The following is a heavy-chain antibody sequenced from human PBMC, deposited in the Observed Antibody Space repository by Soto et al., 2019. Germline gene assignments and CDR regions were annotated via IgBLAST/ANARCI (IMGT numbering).Heavy chain of an antibody. CDR1: GYTFTSYG. Sequence: ASVKVSFKASGYTFTSYGISWVRQAPGQGLEWMGWISAYNGNTNYAQKLQGRVTMTTDTSTSTASMELRSLRSDDTAVYYCARVCHSVIGFVRSGVGPDWLDRWGQGNLVNFSS. CDR2: ISAYNGNT. J-gene: IGHJ5*02. CDR3: ARVCHSVIGFVRSGVGPDWLDR. V-gene: IGHV1-18*01. D-gene: IGHD3-10*01.